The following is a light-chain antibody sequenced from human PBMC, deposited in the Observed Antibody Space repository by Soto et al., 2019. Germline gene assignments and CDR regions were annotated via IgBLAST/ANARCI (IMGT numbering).Light chain of an antibody. CDR2: KAS. CDR1: QSISFW. J-gene: IGKJ4*01. Sequence: DIQMTQSPSTLSASVGDRVTITCRASQSISFWLAWYQQKPGRAPNVLIYKASSLESGVPSRFSGSGSGTEFSLTISNLQPDDFATYYCKQYSTYPLTFGGGTTVEIK. V-gene: IGKV1-5*03. CDR3: KQYSTYPLT.